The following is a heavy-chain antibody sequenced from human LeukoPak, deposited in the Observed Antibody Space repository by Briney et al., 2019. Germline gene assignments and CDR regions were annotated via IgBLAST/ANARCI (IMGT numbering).Heavy chain of an antibody. D-gene: IGHD3-16*02. Sequence: GGSLRLSCAASGFTFSSYAMSWVRQAPGKGLEWVANIKQDGSEKYYVDSVKGRFTISRDNAKNSLYLQMNSLRAEDTAVYFCASWNVWGSFRDYWGQGTLVTVSS. CDR2: IKQDGSEK. J-gene: IGHJ4*02. CDR3: ASWNVWGSFRDY. V-gene: IGHV3-7*01. CDR1: GFTFSSYA.